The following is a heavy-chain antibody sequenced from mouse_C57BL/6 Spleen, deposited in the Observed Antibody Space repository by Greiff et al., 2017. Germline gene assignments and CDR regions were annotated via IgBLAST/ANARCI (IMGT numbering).Heavy chain of an antibody. CDR1: GFTFSNYW. Sequence: DVMLVESGGGLVQPGGSMKISCVASGFTFSNYWMNWVRQSPEKGLEWVAQIRLRSDNYATHYAESVKGRFTISRDASKSSVYLKMNNLRAEDTAIYYCTSGFAYWGQGTLVTVSA. CDR2: IRLRSDNYAT. V-gene: IGHV6-3*01. CDR3: TSGFAY. J-gene: IGHJ3*01.